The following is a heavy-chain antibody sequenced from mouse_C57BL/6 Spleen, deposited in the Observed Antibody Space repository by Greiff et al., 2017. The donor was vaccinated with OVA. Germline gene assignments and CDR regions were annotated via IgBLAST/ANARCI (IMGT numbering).Heavy chain of an antibody. Sequence: EVQRVESGEGLVKPGGSLKLSCAASGFTFSSYAMSWVRQTPEKRLEWVAYISSGGDYIYYADTVKGRFTISRDNARNTLYLQMSSLKSEDTAMYYCTREYYYGSKSSWFAYWGQGTLVTVSA. CDR2: ISSGGDYI. D-gene: IGHD1-1*01. J-gene: IGHJ3*01. CDR3: TREYYYGSKSSWFAY. CDR1: GFTFSSYA. V-gene: IGHV5-9-1*02.